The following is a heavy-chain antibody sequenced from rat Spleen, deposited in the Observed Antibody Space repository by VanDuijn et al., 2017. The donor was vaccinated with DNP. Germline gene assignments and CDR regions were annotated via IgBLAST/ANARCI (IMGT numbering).Heavy chain of an antibody. J-gene: IGHJ2*01. CDR2: ITGSGGIT. Sequence: EVQLVESGGGLVQPGRSMKLSCAASGFTFSDYNLAWIRQVPGKGLEWLGAITGSGGITYYRDSVKGRFTVSRDNAKSSLYLQMDSLRSEDTATYYCARLRGVFDYWGQGVMVTVSS. CDR3: ARLRGVFDY. V-gene: IGHV5-25*01. D-gene: IGHD4-3*01. CDR1: GFTFSDYN.